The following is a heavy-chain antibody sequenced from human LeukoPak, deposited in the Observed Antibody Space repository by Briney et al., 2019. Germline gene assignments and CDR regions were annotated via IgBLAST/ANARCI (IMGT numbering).Heavy chain of an antibody. CDR1: GFTFDDYA. CDR2: ISSSGVST. CDR3: ARRYCGSSGCPPYDY. D-gene: IGHD2-2*01. V-gene: IGHV3-64*01. J-gene: IGHJ4*02. Sequence: GGSLRLSCAASGFTFDDYAMHWVRQAPGKGLEYVSAISSSGVSTYYANSVKGRFTISRDNSKNTLYLQMGSLRAEDMAVYYCARRYCGSSGCPPYDYWGQGTLVTVSS.